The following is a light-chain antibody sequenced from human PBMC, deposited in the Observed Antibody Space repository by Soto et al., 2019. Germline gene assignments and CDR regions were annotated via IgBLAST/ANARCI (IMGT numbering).Light chain of an antibody. CDR1: SSNIGSNT. V-gene: IGLV1-44*01. CDR3: AAWDYSLTAVL. CDR2: NND. Sequence: QSVLTQPPSASGTPGQSVTISCSGSSSNIGSNTVNWYQQLSGAAPKLLIHNNDQRPSGVPDRFSGSKSDTSASLAISGLQSADEADYYCAAWDYSLTAVLFGGGTKLTVL. J-gene: IGLJ3*02.